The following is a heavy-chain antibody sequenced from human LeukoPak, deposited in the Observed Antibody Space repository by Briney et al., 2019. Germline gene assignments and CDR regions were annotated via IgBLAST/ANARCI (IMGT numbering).Heavy chain of an antibody. CDR3: AKDGYCSGGSCDHTLYYYYYYGMDV. D-gene: IGHD2-15*01. J-gene: IGHJ6*02. Sequence: PGGSLRLSCAASGFTFSSYGMHWVRQAPGKGLEWVAVISYDGSNKYYADSVKGRFTISRDNSKNTLYLQMNSLRAEDTAVYYCAKDGYCSGGSCDHTLYYYYYYGMDVWGQGTTVTVSS. CDR1: GFTFSSYG. V-gene: IGHV3-30*18. CDR2: ISYDGSNK.